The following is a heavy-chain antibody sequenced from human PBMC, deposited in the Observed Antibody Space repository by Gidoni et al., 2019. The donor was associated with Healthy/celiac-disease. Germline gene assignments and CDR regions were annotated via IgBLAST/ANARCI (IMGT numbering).Heavy chain of an antibody. CDR2: ISGIGGST. Sequence: EVQLLESGGGLVQPGGSLRLSCAASGLTFSSYAMSWVRQAPGKGREWVSAISGIGGSTYYADDGKGRFTISRDNSKNPLYLQMNSLRAEDTAVYYGAKDWGTVTTFDAFDIWGQGTMVTVSS. J-gene: IGHJ3*02. V-gene: IGHV3-23*01. CDR3: AKDWGTVTTFDAFDI. CDR1: GLTFSSYA. D-gene: IGHD4-17*01.